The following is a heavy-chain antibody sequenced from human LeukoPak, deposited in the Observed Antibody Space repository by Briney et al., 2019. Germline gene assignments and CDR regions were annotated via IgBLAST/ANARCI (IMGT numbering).Heavy chain of an antibody. CDR1: GYSICSGYY. Sequence: PSETLSLTCTVSGYSICSGYYWGWTRQPPGKGLEWIANVYHNGNTFYNPSLKSRDTISVDTSNNQFSLTLTSVTAADTAVYFCARETSRIIYYWGQGMLVTVSS. CDR2: VYHNGNT. CDR3: ARETSRIIYY. J-gene: IGHJ4*02. V-gene: IGHV4-38-2*02.